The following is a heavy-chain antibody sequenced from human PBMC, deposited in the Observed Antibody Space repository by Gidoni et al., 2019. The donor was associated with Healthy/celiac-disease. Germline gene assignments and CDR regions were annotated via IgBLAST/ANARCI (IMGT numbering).Heavy chain of an antibody. CDR1: GFTFSSYG. CDR2: IWYDGSNK. D-gene: IGHD3-3*01. V-gene: IGHV3-33*01. Sequence: QVQLVESGGGVVQPGRSLRLSCAASGFTFSSYGMHWVRQAPGKGLEWVAVIWYDGSNKYYADSVKGRFTISRDNSKNTLYLQMNSLRAEDTAEYYCARPSHYDFWSGSHFDYWGQGTLVTVSS. CDR3: ARPSHYDFWSGSHFDY. J-gene: IGHJ4*02.